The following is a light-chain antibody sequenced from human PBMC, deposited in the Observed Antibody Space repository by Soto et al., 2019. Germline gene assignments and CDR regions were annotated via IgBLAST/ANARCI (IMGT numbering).Light chain of an antibody. CDR3: AAWDASLNGRVV. J-gene: IGLJ2*01. CDR2: SNN. V-gene: IGLV1-44*01. CDR1: SSNIGSNT. Sequence: QSVLTQPPSASGTPGQRVTISCSGSSSNIGSNTVNWYQQLPGTAPKLLIYSNNQRPSGVPDRFSGSKSGTSASLAISGLPFEYEDDYYCAAWDASLNGRVVFGGGTKLTVL.